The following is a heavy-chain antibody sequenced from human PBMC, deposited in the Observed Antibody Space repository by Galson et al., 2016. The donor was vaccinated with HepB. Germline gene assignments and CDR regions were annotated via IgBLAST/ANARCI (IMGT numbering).Heavy chain of an antibody. CDR3: ARDTKGRVEVVVAANYYYYYGMDV. CDR2: IYSGGGT. Sequence: SLRLSCAASGFTVSSNYMSWVRQAPGKGLEWVSVIYSGGGTYYADSVKGRFTISRDNSKNTLYLQMNSLRAEDTAVYYCARDTKGRVEVVVAANYYYYYGMDVWGQGTTVTVSS. CDR1: GFTVSSNY. D-gene: IGHD2-15*01. V-gene: IGHV3-53*01. J-gene: IGHJ6*02.